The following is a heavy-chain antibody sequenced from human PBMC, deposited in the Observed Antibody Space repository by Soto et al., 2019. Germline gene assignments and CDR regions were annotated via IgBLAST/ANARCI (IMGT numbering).Heavy chain of an antibody. J-gene: IGHJ4*02. Sequence: GGSLILSCAASGFTFSSYCMHWVRQAPGKGLEWVAVIWYDGSNKYYADSVKGRFTISRDNSKNTLYLQMNSLRAEDTAVYYCARVGSGHDILTGPYYFDYWGQGTLVTVSS. CDR3: ARVGSGHDILTGPYYFDY. V-gene: IGHV3-33*01. D-gene: IGHD3-9*01. CDR1: GFTFSSYC. CDR2: IWYDGSNK.